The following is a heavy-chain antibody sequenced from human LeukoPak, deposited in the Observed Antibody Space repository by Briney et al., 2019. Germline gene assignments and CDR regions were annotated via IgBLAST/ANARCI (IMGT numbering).Heavy chain of an antibody. CDR1: GDSISSHY. CDR2: IYYSGST. Sequence: SETLSLTCTVSGDSISSHYWSWIRQPPGKGLEWIGYIYYSGSTNYNPSLKSRVTISVDTSKNQFSLKLSSVTAADTAVYYCARGRYDYVWGSYKNWFDPWGQGTLVTVSS. CDR3: ARGRYDYVWGSYKNWFDP. V-gene: IGHV4-59*11. J-gene: IGHJ5*02. D-gene: IGHD3-16*01.